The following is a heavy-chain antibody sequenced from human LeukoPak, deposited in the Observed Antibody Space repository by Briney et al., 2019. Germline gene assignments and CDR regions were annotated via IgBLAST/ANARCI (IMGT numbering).Heavy chain of an antibody. Sequence: GGSLRLSCAASGFTFSSYSMNWVRQAPGKGLEWVSSISSSSSYIYYADSVKGRFTISRDNAKNSLYLQMNSLRAEDTAVYYCASLDPNNYDSSGYYPFDYWGQGTLVTVSS. CDR1: GFTFSSYS. CDR3: ASLDPNNYDSSGYYPFDY. J-gene: IGHJ4*02. V-gene: IGHV3-21*01. CDR2: ISSSSSYI. D-gene: IGHD3-22*01.